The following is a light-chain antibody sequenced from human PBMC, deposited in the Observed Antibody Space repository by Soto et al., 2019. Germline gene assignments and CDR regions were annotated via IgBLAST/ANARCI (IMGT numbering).Light chain of an antibody. CDR1: QSVTSY. CDR3: QQYDSIPPWT. Sequence: EIVLTQSPATLSLSPGERATLSCRVSQSVTSYLAWYQQKPGQAPRLLIYDVSNRASGIPDRFSGGGSGTDFTLTISRLDPEDYAVYFCQQYDSIPPWTFGQGTRVEV. V-gene: IGKV3-11*01. J-gene: IGKJ1*01. CDR2: DVS.